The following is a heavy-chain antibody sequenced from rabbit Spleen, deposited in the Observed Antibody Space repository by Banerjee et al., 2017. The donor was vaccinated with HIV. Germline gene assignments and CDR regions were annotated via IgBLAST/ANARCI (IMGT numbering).Heavy chain of an antibody. CDR3: ARDVEGVIGWNFGW. J-gene: IGHJ4*01. CDR2: IDTNSGDT. CDR1: GFSFSSSYW. V-gene: IGHV1S45*01. D-gene: IGHD1-1*01. Sequence: VESGGGLVQPEGSLTLTCTASGFSFSSSYWICWVRQAPGTGLEWIACIDTNSGDTDSANRPKGRFSINKTASTTGTLQMTRLTGADTATYFSARDVEGVIGWNFGWWGPGTLVTV.